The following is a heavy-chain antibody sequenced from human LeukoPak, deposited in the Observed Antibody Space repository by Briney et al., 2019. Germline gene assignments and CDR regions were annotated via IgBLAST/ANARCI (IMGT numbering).Heavy chain of an antibody. CDR3: AKARPRQYYFDY. CDR1: GFTFDDYA. Sequence: GRSLRLSCAASGFTFDDYAMHWVRQAPGKGLEWVSGISWNSGSIGYADSVKGRFTISRDNAKNSLYLQMNSLRAEDTALYYCAKARPRQYYFDYWGQGTLVTVSS. V-gene: IGHV3-9*01. CDR2: ISWNSGSI. J-gene: IGHJ4*02.